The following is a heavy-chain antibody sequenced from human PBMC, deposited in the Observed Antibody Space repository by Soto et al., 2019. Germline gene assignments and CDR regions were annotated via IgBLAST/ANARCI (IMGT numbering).Heavy chain of an antibody. D-gene: IGHD1-26*01. CDR1: GFIFSRYS. J-gene: IGHJ4*02. CDR3: ARGSAFIGLDY. Sequence: PGGSLRLSCAVSGFIFSRYSMNWVRQAPGKGLEWVSSIGTSGSYIYDTDSVKGRFNISRDNTKDSLYLQMNSLRAEDTAIYYCARGSAFIGLDYWGQGTPVTVSS. CDR2: IGTSGSYI. V-gene: IGHV3-21*01.